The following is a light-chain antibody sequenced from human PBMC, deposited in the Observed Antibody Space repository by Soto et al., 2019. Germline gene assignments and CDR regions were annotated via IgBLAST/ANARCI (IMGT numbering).Light chain of an antibody. CDR3: SSYSGSSTYV. CDR2: DVT. Sequence: QSALTQPASVSGSPGQSIAMSCTGTSSDVGGYNYVSWYQQHPGKAPKLIIYDVTSRPSGVSNRVSGSKSGNTASLTISGLQAGDEADYYCSSYSGSSTYVFGTGTKVTVL. J-gene: IGLJ1*01. V-gene: IGLV2-14*01. CDR1: SSDVGGYNY.